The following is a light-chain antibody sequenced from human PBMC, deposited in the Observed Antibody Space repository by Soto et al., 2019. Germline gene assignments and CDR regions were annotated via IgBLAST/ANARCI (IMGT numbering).Light chain of an antibody. CDR3: AAWDERLSGVV. V-gene: IGLV1-47*01. CDR2: GNN. J-gene: IGLJ3*02. Sequence: QSVLTQPPSASGTPGQTVTISSSGSSSNIGTNYVSWYQQLPGTAPKLIIYGNNQRPTGVPDRFSGSRSGTAASLAISGLRSEDEADYAAWDERLSGVVFCGWTKVTV. CDR1: SSNIGTNY.